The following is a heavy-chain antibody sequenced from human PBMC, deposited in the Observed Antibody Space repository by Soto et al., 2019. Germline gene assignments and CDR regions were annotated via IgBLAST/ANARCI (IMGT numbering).Heavy chain of an antibody. CDR2: ISSSGST. D-gene: IGHD1-1*01. J-gene: IGHJ3*02. Sequence: QVQLQESGPGLVKPSETLSLTCTVSGGSISNYYWSWIRQPPGKGLGWIAYISSSGSTKYNPSLRSRVTISLDTSKNQFSLKSSSVTAADTAVYYCARLAPRDGDPKTVRAFDIWGQGTMVTVSS. CDR1: GGSISNYY. V-gene: IGHV4-59*01. CDR3: ARLAPRDGDPKTVRAFDI.